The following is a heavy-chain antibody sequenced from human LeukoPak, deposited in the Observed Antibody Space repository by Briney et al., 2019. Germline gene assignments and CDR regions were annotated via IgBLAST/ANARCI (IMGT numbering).Heavy chain of an antibody. CDR1: RFTFSNYA. CDR3: ASDLSTWFD. J-gene: IGHJ4*02. D-gene: IGHD6-13*01. V-gene: IGHV3-66*01. Sequence: GGSLRLSCAASRFTFSNYAMSWVRQAPGMGLEWVSTIYRGGSSFYADSVKGRFTISRDNSKNTLYLQMDSLRAEDTAVYYCASDLSTWFDWGQGTQVTVAS. CDR2: IYRGGSS.